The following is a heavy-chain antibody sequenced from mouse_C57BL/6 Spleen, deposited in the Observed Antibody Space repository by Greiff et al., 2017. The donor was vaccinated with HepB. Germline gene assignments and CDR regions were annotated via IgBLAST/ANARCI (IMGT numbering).Heavy chain of an antibody. D-gene: IGHD1-1*01. Sequence: VQLKQSGPELVKPGASVKISCKASGYTFTDYYMNWVKQSHGKSLEWIGDINPNNGGTSYNQKFKGKATLTVDKSSSTAYMELRSLTSEDSAVYYCARYYYGSSYPFDYWGQGTTLTVSS. CDR1: GYTFTDYY. CDR2: INPNNGGT. J-gene: IGHJ2*01. V-gene: IGHV1-26*01. CDR3: ARYYYGSSYPFDY.